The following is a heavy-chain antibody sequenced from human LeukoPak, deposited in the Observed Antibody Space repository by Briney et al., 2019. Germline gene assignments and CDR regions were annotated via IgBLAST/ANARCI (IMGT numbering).Heavy chain of an antibody. V-gene: IGHV3-20*01. CDR3: ARVRSGWYYFDY. D-gene: IGHD6-19*01. J-gene: IGHJ4*02. CDR1: GFTFDDYG. Sequence: PGGSLRLSCAASGFTFDDYGMSWVRQAPGKGLEWVSDINWNGGSTGYADSVKGRFTISRDNAKNSLYLQMNSLRAEDTALYHCARVRSGWYYFDYWGQGTLVTVSS. CDR2: INWNGGST.